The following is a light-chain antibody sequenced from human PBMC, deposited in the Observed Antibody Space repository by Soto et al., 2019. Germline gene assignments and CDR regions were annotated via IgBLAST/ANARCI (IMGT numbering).Light chain of an antibody. Sequence: DITLTQSPSSLSASVGDRVTITCRASLRISKYLNWFQQKPGKAPKLLIYGASTLQSVVPSRFSGSGSGTDFTLTITNLQPEDSATYFCQQSHSTPLTFGGGT. CDR1: LRISKY. CDR3: QQSHSTPLT. J-gene: IGKJ4*01. CDR2: GAS. V-gene: IGKV1-39*01.